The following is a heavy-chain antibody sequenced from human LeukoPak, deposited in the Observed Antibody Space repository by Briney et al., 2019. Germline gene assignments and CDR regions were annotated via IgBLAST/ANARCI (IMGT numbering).Heavy chain of an antibody. J-gene: IGHJ4*02. CDR3: AKDIAQGYTFGSIEQDY. CDR2: ISESGSGT. CDR1: GLTFSRYA. D-gene: IGHD5-18*01. V-gene: IGHV3-23*01. Sequence: GGSLRLSCAVSGLTFSRYAMSWVRQAPGRGLEWVSAISESGSGTYYADSVKGRFTISRDNSKDTLSLQMNSLRAEDTAVYYCAKDIAQGYTFGSIEQDYWGQGTLVTVSS.